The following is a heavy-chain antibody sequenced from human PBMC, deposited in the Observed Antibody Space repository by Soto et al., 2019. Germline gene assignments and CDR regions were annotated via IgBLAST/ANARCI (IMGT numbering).Heavy chain of an antibody. V-gene: IGHV1-3*01. Sequence: ASVKVSCKASGYTFTSYAMHWVRQAPGQRLEWMGWINAGNGNTKYSQKFQGRVTITRDTSTSTVYMELSSLRSEDTAVYYCARAGQYSPTTNYYGSGSHNWFDPWGQGTLVTLAS. CDR1: GYTFTSYA. CDR3: ARAGQYSPTTNYYGSGSHNWFDP. CDR2: INAGNGNT. J-gene: IGHJ5*02. D-gene: IGHD3-10*01.